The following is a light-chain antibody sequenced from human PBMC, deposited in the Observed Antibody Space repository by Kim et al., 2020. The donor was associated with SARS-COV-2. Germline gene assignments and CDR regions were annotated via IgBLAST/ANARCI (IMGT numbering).Light chain of an antibody. CDR1: KLGDKY. V-gene: IGLV3-1*01. J-gene: IGLJ3*02. Sequence: VSPGQTASITCSGDKLGDKYACWYQQKPGPSPVLVIYQDSKRPSGIPERFSGSNSGSTATLTISGTQAMDEADYYSQAWDSSTAEVFGGGTQLTVL. CDR2: QDS. CDR3: QAWDSSTAEV.